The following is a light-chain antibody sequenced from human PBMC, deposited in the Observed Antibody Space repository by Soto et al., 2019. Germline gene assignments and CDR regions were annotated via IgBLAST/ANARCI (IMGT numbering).Light chain of an antibody. CDR1: SSDVGGYNY. CDR3: SSYTTSNTRQIV. CDR2: DVS. Sequence: QSALTQPASVSGSPGQSLTISCTGPSSDVGGYNYVSWYQQHPGKAPKFMIYDVSNRPSGVSNRFSGSKSGNTASLTISGLQAEDEADYYCSSYTTSNTRQIVFGTGTKVTVL. J-gene: IGLJ1*01. V-gene: IGLV2-14*01.